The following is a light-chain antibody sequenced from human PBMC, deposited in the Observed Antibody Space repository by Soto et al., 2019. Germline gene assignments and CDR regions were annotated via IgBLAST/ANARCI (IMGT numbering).Light chain of an antibody. CDR2: GAS. CDR1: ESVSSN. CDR3: QHYNNSPPPT. V-gene: IGKV3-15*01. J-gene: IGKJ4*02. Sequence: EIVMTQSPATLSVSPGERATLSCRASESVSSNLAWYQQKPGQAPRLLFYGASTRATDIPARFSGSGSGTEFTLTISSLQSEDFAVYYCQHYNNSPPPTICRGTKV.